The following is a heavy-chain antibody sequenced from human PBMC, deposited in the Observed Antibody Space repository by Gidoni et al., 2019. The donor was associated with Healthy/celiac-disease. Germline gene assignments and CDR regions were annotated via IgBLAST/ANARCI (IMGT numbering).Heavy chain of an antibody. CDR3: ARDREYYDYVWGSYRHNWFDP. V-gene: IGHV4-59*01. Sequence: QVQLQESGPGLVKPSETLSLTCTVSGCSIRSYYWSWIRQPPGKGLEWIGYIYYSGSTNYNPSLKSRVTISVDTSKNQFSLKLSSVTAADTAVYYCARDREYYDYVWGSYRHNWFDPWGQGTLVTVSS. J-gene: IGHJ5*02. CDR2: IYYSGST. D-gene: IGHD3-16*02. CDR1: GCSIRSYY.